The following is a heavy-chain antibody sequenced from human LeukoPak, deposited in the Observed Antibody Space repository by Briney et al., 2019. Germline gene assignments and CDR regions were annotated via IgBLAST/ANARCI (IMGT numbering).Heavy chain of an antibody. CDR3: ATYRQVLLPFES. V-gene: IGHV3-23*01. CDR1: GFTFSTFA. D-gene: IGHD2-8*02. Sequence: GGSLRLSCAASGFTFSTFAMVWVRQPPGKGLEWVSSIFPSGGEIHYADPVRGRFTISRDNSKSTLSLQMNSLRAEDTAIYYCATYRQVLLPFESWGQGTLVTVSS. CDR2: IFPSGGEI. J-gene: IGHJ4*02.